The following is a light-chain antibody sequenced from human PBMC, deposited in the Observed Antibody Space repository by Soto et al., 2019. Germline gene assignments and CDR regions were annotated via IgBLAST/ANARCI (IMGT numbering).Light chain of an antibody. CDR1: SSDVGGYNY. CDR3: CSYADSYTVYV. J-gene: IGLJ1*01. CDR2: DVS. V-gene: IGLV2-11*01. Sequence: QSVLTQPRSVSGSPGQSVTISCTGTSSDVGGYNYVSWYQQHPGKAPKLMIYDVSKRPSGVPDRFSGSKSGNTASLTISGLQAEDEADYYCCSYADSYTVYVFGTGTKLTVL.